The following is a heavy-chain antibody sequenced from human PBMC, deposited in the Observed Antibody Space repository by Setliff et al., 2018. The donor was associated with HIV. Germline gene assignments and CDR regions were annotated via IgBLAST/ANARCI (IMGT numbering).Heavy chain of an antibody. J-gene: IGHJ4*02. CDR1: GGSFSGHY. V-gene: IGHV4-34*01. CDR3: ATSNSWSCRLNY. CDR2: MSHSGGA. D-gene: IGHD1-26*01. Sequence: PSETLSLTCAVYGGSFSGHYWSWVRQAPGKGLEWIGEMSHSGGANYNPSLKSRVTISVDTSKRQFSLKMTSVTAADTAIYYCATSNSWSCRLNYWGQGTVVTVSS.